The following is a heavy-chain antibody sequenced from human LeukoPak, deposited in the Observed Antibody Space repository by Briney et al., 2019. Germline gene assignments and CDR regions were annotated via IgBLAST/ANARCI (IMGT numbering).Heavy chain of an antibody. CDR2: ISYDGSNE. CDR3: AKDPRQYCSSTTCYFNWFDP. CDR1: EFTFSIYG. Sequence: GRSLRLSCAASEFTFSIYGMHWVRQAPGKGLEWVAVISYDGSNEYYADSVKGRFTISRDSSKNTLYLQMNSLRAEDTAVYYCAKDPRQYCSSTTCYFNWFDPWGQGTLVTVSS. D-gene: IGHD2-2*01. J-gene: IGHJ5*02. V-gene: IGHV3-30*18.